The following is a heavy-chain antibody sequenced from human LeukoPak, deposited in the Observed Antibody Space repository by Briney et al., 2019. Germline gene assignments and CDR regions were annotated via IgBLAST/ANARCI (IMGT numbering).Heavy chain of an antibody. Sequence: ASVKVSCKASGYTFTSNHIHWVRQAPGQGLEWMGMIYPRDGSTSYAQKFQGRVTVTRDTSTSTVHMELSGLRSEDTAVYYCARDQEGFDYWGQGTLVTVSS. CDR1: GYTFTSNH. J-gene: IGHJ4*02. CDR3: ARDQEGFDY. V-gene: IGHV1-46*01. CDR2: IYPRDGST.